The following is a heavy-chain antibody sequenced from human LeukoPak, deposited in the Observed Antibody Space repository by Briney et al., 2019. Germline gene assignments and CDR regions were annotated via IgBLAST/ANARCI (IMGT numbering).Heavy chain of an antibody. CDR3: AGISSGRDYYFDY. CDR2: IIPIFGTA. J-gene: IGHJ4*02. D-gene: IGHD6-19*01. Sequence: SVKVSCKASGGTFSSYDTSWVRQAPGQGLEWMGRIIPIFGTANYAQKFQGRVTITTDESTSTAYMELSSLRSEDTAVYYCAGISSGRDYYFDYWGQGTLVTVSS. V-gene: IGHV1-69*05. CDR1: GGTFSSYD.